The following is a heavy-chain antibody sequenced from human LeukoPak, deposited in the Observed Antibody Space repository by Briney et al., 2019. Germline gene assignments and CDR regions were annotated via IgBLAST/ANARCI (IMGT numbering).Heavy chain of an antibody. D-gene: IGHD1-26*01. J-gene: IGHJ4*02. CDR3: VRHHELSGSYGF. CDR1: GYTFTSYW. CDR2: IYPGDSDT. Sequence: GESLKISCQGSGYTFTSYWIAWLRQMPGKGLEWMGIIYPGDSDTRYSPSFQGQVTISADKSITTAYLQWSSLKASDTAIYYCVRHHELSGSYGFWGQGTLVTVSS. V-gene: IGHV5-51*01.